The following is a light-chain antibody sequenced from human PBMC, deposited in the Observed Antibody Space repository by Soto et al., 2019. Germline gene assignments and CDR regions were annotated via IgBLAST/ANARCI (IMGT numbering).Light chain of an antibody. CDR3: QQYNSWPLT. V-gene: IGKV3D-15*01. J-gene: IGKJ4*01. CDR2: SAS. CDR1: QSVRSN. Sequence: EIVMTKSPATLSVSPGERATLSCRASQSVRSNLAWYQQMPGQPPRLLIYSASTRATSIPARFSGSGSGTEFALTVSSLQSEDFAVYYCQQYNSWPLTFGGGTKVEIK.